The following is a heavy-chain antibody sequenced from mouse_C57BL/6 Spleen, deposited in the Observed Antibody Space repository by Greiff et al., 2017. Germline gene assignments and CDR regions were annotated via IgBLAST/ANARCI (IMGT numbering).Heavy chain of an antibody. CDR1: GIAFSRYW. D-gene: IGHD2-3*01. V-gene: IGHV4-1*01. CDR2: INPDSSTI. Sequence: EVKLMESGGGLVQPGGSLKLSCAASGIAFSRYWMSWVRRAPGKGLEWIGEINPDSSTINYAPSLKDKFIISRDNAKNTLYLQMSKVRSEDTALYYCARGGDDGYLFACWGPGTIVTFAA. J-gene: IGHJ3*01. CDR3: ARGGDDGYLFAC.